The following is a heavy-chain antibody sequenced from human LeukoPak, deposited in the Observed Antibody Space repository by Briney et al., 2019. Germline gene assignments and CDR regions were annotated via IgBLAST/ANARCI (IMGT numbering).Heavy chain of an antibody. CDR3: AKDQMYSGSPFDY. Sequence: PGGSLRLSYAASGFTFSSYGMHWVRQAPGKGLEWVAVISYDGSNKYYADSVKGRFTISRDNSKNTLYLQMNSLRAEDTAVYYCAKDQMYSGSPFDYWGQGTLVTVSS. J-gene: IGHJ4*02. V-gene: IGHV3-30*18. D-gene: IGHD1-26*01. CDR2: ISYDGSNK. CDR1: GFTFSSYG.